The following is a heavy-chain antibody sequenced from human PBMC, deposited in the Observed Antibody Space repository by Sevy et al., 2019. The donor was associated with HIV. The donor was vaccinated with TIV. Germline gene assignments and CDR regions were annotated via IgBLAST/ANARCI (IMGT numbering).Heavy chain of an antibody. V-gene: IGHV4-59*01. CDR1: GGSISSYY. CDR3: ACGDTAMVIDY. J-gene: IGHJ4*02. CDR2: IYYSGST. Sequence: SETLSLTCTVSGGSISSYYWSWIRRPPGKGLEWIGYIYYSGSTNYNPSLKSRVTISVDTSKNQFSLKLSSVTAADTAVYYCACGDTAMVIDYWGQGTLVTVSS. D-gene: IGHD5-18*01.